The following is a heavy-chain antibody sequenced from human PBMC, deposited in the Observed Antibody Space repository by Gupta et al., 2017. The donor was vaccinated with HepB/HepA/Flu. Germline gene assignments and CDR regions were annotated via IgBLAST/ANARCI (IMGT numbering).Heavy chain of an antibody. V-gene: IGHV1-18*01. Sequence: AQKLQGRVTMTTDTSTSTAYMELRSLRSDDTAVYYCARDYRADSSGYYPGSLDYWGQGTLVTVSS. CDR3: ARDYRADSSGYYPGSLDY. J-gene: IGHJ4*02. D-gene: IGHD3-22*01.